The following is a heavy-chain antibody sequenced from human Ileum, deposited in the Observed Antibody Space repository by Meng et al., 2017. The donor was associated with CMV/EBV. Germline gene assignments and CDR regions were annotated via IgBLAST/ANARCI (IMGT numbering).Heavy chain of an antibody. D-gene: IGHD1-7*01. CDR3: ARVRLELHYYFDY. CDR2: IYYNGST. Sequence: SETLSLTCTVSGGSVSSGSYYWSWIRQPPGKGLEWIGDIYYNGSTNYNPSLKSRVTISVDTYKNQFSLKLSSVTAADPAVYYCARVRLELHYYFDYWGQGTLVTVSS. CDR1: GGSVSSGSYY. V-gene: IGHV4-61*01. J-gene: IGHJ4*02.